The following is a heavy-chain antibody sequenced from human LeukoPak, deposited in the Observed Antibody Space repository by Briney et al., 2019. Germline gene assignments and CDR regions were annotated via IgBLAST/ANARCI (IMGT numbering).Heavy chain of an antibody. J-gene: IGHJ4*02. CDR1: GGSISSGGYS. V-gene: IGHV4-31*03. CDR2: IYYSGST. Sequence: SETLSLTCTVSGGSISSGGYSWSWLRQHPGKGLEWIGYIYYSGSTYYNPSLKSRVTISVDTSKNQFSLKLSSVTAADTAVYYCARITMVRGVTTFDYWGQGTLVTVSS. CDR3: ARITMVRGVTTFDY. D-gene: IGHD3-10*01.